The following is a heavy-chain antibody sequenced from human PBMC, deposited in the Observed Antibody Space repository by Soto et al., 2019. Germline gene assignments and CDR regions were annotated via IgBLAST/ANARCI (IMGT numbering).Heavy chain of an antibody. J-gene: IGHJ4*02. Sequence: GGSLRLSCRTSGFTFSSFSMHWFRQAPGKGLEWVAVIGSTNVKYYADSVKGRFTISRDNSQDTLYLQMDGLRPDDTGVYFCAREVVTTKWYFDNWGQGSLVTVSS. V-gene: IGHV3-30*04. CDR3: AREVVTTKWYFDN. CDR1: GFTFSSFS. D-gene: IGHD1-1*01. CDR2: IGSTNVK.